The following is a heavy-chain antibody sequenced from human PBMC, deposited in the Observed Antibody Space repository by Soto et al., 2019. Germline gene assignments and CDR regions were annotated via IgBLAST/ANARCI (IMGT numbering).Heavy chain of an antibody. J-gene: IGHJ6*02. CDR3: AKNGASSKTWYMWYYALDV. CDR1: GFTFSDYA. V-gene: IGHV3-23*01. Sequence: EEHLLESGGGLVQPGGSLRLSCAASGFTFSDYAMTWVRQAPGKGLEWVSGISSSGGNTYYADSVKGRFTITRDNSKNMLSLQIDILRAEDPAVYYCAKNGASSKTWYMWYYALDVWGQGTTVTVSS. D-gene: IGHD6-13*01. CDR2: ISSSGGNT.